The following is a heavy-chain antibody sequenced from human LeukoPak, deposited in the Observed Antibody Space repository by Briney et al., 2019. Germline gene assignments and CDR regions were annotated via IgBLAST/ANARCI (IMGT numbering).Heavy chain of an antibody. V-gene: IGHV4-34*01. CDR2: INHSGST. Sequence: SETLSLTCAVYGGSFSGYYWSWIRQPPGKGLEWIGEINHSGSTNYNPSLKSRVTISVDTSKNQFPLKLSSVTAADTAVYYCARQGASLYDYVWGSYRYTRTRYYFDYWGQGTLVTVSS. CDR3: ARQGASLYDYVWGSYRYTRTRYYFDY. J-gene: IGHJ4*02. CDR1: GGSFSGYY. D-gene: IGHD3-16*02.